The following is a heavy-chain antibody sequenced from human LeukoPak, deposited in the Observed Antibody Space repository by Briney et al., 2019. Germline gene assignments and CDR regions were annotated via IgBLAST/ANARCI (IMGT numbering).Heavy chain of an antibody. V-gene: IGHV4-34*01. D-gene: IGHD3-10*01. CDR2: INHSGST. CDR3: AKSNGYGLVDI. Sequence: SETLSLTCAVYGGSFSGHYWTWIRQPPGKGLEWIGEINHSGSTNYNPSLKSRVTISVDTSKNQFSLKLNSVTAADTAVYYCAKSNGYGLVDIWGQGTMVTVPS. J-gene: IGHJ3*02. CDR1: GGSFSGHY.